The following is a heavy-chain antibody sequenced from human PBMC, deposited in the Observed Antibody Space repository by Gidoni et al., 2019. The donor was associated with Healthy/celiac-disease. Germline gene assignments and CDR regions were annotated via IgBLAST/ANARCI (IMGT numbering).Heavy chain of an antibody. Sequence: QVQLVLSGSGLKKPGASVKVSCNASGSTFPRSPLHWVRQAPGQGLEWMGWFNPNTGNPTYAQGFTGRFVFSLDTSVSTAYLQICSLKAEDTAVYYCARGGGKQQLRRPLYYYSGMDVWGQGTTFTVSS. CDR3: ARGGGKQQLRRPLYYYSGMDV. D-gene: IGHD6-13*01. CDR2: FNPNTGNP. V-gene: IGHV7-4-1*01. J-gene: IGHJ6*02. CDR1: GSTFPRSP.